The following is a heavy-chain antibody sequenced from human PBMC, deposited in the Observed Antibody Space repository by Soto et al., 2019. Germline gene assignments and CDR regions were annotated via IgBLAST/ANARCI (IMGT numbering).Heavy chain of an antibody. CDR2: ISYDGSNK. CDR1: GFTFSSYA. CDR3: ARGGVVVVADDAIDI. Sequence: GGSLRLSCAASGFTFSSYAMHWVRQAPGKGLEWVAVISYDGSNKYYADSVKGRFTISRDNSKNTLYLQMNSLRAEDTAVYYCARGGVVVVADDAIDIWGQGTMVTVSS. D-gene: IGHD2-15*01. J-gene: IGHJ3*02. V-gene: IGHV3-30-3*01.